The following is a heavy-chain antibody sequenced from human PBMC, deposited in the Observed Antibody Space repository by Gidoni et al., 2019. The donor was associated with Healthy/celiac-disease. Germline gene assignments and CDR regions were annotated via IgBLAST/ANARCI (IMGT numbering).Heavy chain of an antibody. Sequence: EVQLVESGGGLVQPGGSLRLSCAASGFTFSSYEMNWVRQAPGKGLEWVSYISSSGSTIYYADSVKGRFTISRDNAKNSLYLQMNSLRAEDTAVYYCARWGGGYNLDYFDYWGQGTLVTVSS. J-gene: IGHJ4*02. D-gene: IGHD5-12*01. CDR1: GFTFSSYE. CDR3: ARWGGGYNLDYFDY. V-gene: IGHV3-48*03. CDR2: ISSSGSTI.